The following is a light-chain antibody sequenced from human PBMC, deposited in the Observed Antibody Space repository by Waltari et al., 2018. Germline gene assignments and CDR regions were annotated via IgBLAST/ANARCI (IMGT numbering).Light chain of an antibody. CDR2: DAT. CDR1: QSVRIY. Sequence: EIVLTQSPATLSLSPGERATLSCRASQSVRIYLAWYQQKPGQAPSLLIYDATNRATGIPARFTGSGSGTDFTLTIDSLEPEDFAVYYCQQRSNWVSFGGGTKVEIK. CDR3: QQRSNWVS. J-gene: IGKJ4*01. V-gene: IGKV3-11*01.